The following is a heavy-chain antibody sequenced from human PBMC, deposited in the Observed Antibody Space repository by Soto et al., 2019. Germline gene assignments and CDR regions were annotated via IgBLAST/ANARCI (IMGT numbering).Heavy chain of an antibody. CDR2: ITSSSSAA. Sequence: GGSLRLSCAASGFIFSTYSINWVRQAPGKGLEWVSYITSSSSAAYYADSVKGRFTISRDNAKNSLYLQMNSLRVEDTAVYYCARGQGQIWLEFWGQGTLVTVSS. J-gene: IGHJ4*02. D-gene: IGHD3-10*01. CDR1: GFIFSTYS. CDR3: ARGQGQIWLEF. V-gene: IGHV3-48*01.